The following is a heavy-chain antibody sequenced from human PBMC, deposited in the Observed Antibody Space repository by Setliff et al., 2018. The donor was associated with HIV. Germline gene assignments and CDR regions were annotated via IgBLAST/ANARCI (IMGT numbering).Heavy chain of an antibody. CDR2: IYHSGTT. CDR1: GYSLSNGYY. V-gene: IGHV4-38-2*02. Sequence: SETLSLTCSVSGYSLSNGYYWGWIRQSPGKGLEWIGSIYHSGTTYFNPSLKSRVSLSVDTSKNQFSLKLSSVTAADTAVYYCGRASDGYSWGQGTLVTVS. CDR3: GRASDGYS. D-gene: IGHD5-18*01. J-gene: IGHJ5*02.